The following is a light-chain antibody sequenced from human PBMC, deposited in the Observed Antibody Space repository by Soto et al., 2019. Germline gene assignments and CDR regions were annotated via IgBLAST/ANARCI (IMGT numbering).Light chain of an antibody. Sequence: AIQLTQSPSSLSASVGDRVTITCRASQGSRSALAWYQQKPGKVPKLLIYDASILQTGVPSRFSGSGSGTDFTLTISSLQPEDFATYYCQHFNSFPFTFGPGTKVDLK. J-gene: IGKJ3*01. CDR1: QGSRSA. V-gene: IGKV1-13*02. CDR3: QHFNSFPFT. CDR2: DAS.